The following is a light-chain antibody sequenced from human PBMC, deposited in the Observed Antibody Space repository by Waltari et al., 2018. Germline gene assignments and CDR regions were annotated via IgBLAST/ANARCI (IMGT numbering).Light chain of an antibody. Sequence: DIQITQSPSSLSASVGDRVPITCRASQSISTYLNWYQQKLGKAPTLLIFSASTWQVGVPSRFSGSGSGTEFTLTISNLQPEDFATYFCQQSYSSPPTFGHGTKLEI. CDR3: QQSYSSPPT. CDR1: QSISTY. J-gene: IGKJ2*01. V-gene: IGKV1-39*01. CDR2: SAS.